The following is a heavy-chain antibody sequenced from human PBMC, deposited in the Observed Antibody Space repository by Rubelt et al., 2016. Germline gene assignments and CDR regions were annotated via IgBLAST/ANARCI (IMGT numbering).Heavy chain of an antibody. Sequence: ISSGGYYWSWIRQHPGKGLEWIGYIYYSKSTSYNPSLKSRVTISVDTSKNQFSLELSSVTAADTAAYYCARDLGGYGSRFDPWGQGTLVTVSS. V-gene: IGHV4-31*02. D-gene: IGHD3-10*01. CDR3: ARDLGGYGSRFDP. J-gene: IGHJ5*02. CDR1: ISSGGYY. CDR2: IYYSKST.